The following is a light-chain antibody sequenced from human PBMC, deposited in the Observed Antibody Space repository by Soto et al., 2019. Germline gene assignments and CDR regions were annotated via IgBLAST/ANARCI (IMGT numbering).Light chain of an antibody. CDR1: QSVSSSY. J-gene: IGKJ2*01. CDR2: GAS. CDR3: QQYGSPPHT. V-gene: IGKV3-20*01. Sequence: EIVLTQSPGTLSLSPGERATLSCRASQSVSSSYFAWYQHKPGQAPRLLIYGASSRATGIPDRFSGSGPGTDFTLTISRLEPEDFAVYYCQQYGSPPHTFGQGTKLEIK.